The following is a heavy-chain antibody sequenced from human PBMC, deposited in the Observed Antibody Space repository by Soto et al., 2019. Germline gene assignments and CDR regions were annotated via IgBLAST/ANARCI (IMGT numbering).Heavy chain of an antibody. CDR2: IYQSGST. V-gene: IGHV4-30-2*01. CDR3: ARAMARSRPPDL. Sequence: QLQLQESGSGLVKPSQTLSLTCAVSGGSISSGGYSWSWIRQPPGKGLEWIGYIYQSGSTYYNPSLKSGVTISVDRPKNQYALKLSSVTAADTAVYYCARAMARSRPPDLWGRGTLVTGSS. CDR1: GGSISSGGYS. J-gene: IGHJ2*01. D-gene: IGHD5-12*01.